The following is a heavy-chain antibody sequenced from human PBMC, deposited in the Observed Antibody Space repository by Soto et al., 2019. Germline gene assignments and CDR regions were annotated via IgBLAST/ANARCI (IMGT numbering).Heavy chain of an antibody. Sequence: PVGSLRLSCAASGFTFDDYTMHWVRQAPGKGLEWVSLISWDGGSTYYADSVKGRFTISRDNSKNSLYLQMNSLRTEDTALYYCAKDISGTSQWGYGMDVWGQGTTVTVSS. CDR3: AKDISGTSQWGYGMDV. D-gene: IGHD2-2*01. CDR2: ISWDGGST. CDR1: GFTFDDYT. V-gene: IGHV3-43*01. J-gene: IGHJ6*02.